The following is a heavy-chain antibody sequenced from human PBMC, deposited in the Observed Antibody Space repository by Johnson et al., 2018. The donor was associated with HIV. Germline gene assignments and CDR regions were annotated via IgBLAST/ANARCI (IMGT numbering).Heavy chain of an antibody. J-gene: IGHJ3*02. CDR3: VRSSPTVTTGVAFDI. V-gene: IGHV3-13*01. D-gene: IGHD4-17*01. CDR2: IGTAGDT. Sequence: VQLVESGGGLVQPGGSLRLSCAASGFTFSSYDMHWVRQATGKGLEWVSAIGTAGDTYYPGSVKGRFNISRENAKNSLYLQMNSRRAGDTAVYYCVRSSPTVTTGVAFDIWGQGTMVTVSS. CDR1: GFTFSSYD.